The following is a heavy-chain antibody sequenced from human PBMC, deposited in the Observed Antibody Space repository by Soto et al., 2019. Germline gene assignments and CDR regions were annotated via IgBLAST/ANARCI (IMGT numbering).Heavy chain of an antibody. V-gene: IGHV1-69*13. D-gene: IGHD3-10*01. CDR2: IIPIFGTA. CDR1: GGTFSSYA. CDR3: ARDRGTYYYGSGTKATDAFDI. Sequence: SVKVSCKASGGTFSSYAISWVRQAPGQGLEWMGGIIPIFGTANYAQKFQGRVTITADESTSTAYMELSSLRSEDTAVYYCARDRGTYYYGSGTKATDAFDIWGQGTMVTVSS. J-gene: IGHJ3*02.